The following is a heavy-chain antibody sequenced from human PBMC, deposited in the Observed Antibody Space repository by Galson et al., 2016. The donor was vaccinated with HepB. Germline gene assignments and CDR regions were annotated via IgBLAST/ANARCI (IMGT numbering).Heavy chain of an antibody. Sequence: SVKVSCKASGYMFTSHYIHWVRQAPGQGLEWMGIIDPRVNRTTYAEHLQGRVTMTSDTSTATVHMELSSLRSEDTAIYFCARDTTGTTYYGMDVWGQGTTVTVSS. CDR1: GYMFTSHY. D-gene: IGHD1-14*01. J-gene: IGHJ6*02. CDR2: IDPRVNRT. V-gene: IGHV1-46*04. CDR3: ARDTTGTTYYGMDV.